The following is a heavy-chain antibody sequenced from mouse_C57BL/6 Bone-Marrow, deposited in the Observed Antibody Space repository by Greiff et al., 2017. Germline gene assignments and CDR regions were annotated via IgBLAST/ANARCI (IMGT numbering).Heavy chain of an antibody. V-gene: IGHV3-6*01. Sequence: VQLKESGPGLAKPSQSLSLTCSVTGYSITSGYYWNWIRQFPGNKLEWMGYISYDGSNNYNPSLKNRISITRDTSKNQFFLKLNSVTTEDTATYYCARGPLGMDYWGQGTSVTVSS. CDR1: GYSITSGYY. J-gene: IGHJ4*01. CDR2: ISYDGSN. CDR3: ARGPLGMDY.